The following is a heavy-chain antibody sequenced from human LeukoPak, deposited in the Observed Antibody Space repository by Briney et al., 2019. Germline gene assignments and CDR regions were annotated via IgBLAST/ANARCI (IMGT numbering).Heavy chain of an antibody. D-gene: IGHD6-13*01. CDR2: INPNSGGT. CDR1: GYTFTVTGYY. Sequence: ASVKVSCKVSGYTFTVTGYYIHWVRRAPGQGLEWMGWINPNSGGTNYAQRFQGRVTMTRDTSISTAYMELSRLRSDDTAVYYCAREAGDSSSWYNWFDPWGQGTLVTVSS. CDR3: AREAGDSSSWYNWFDP. J-gene: IGHJ5*02. V-gene: IGHV1-2*02.